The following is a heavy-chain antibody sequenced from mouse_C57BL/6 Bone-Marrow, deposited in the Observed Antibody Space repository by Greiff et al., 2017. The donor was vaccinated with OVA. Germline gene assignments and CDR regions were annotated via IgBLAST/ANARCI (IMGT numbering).Heavy chain of an antibody. Sequence: QVQLQQPGTELVKPGASVKLSCKASGYTFTSYWMHWVKQRPGQGLEWIGNINPSNGGTNYNEKFKGKATFTADTSSNTAYMQLSSLTTEDAAIYYCARKDSSGYVGFAYWGQGTLVTVSA. CDR1: GYTFTSYW. V-gene: IGHV1-53*01. J-gene: IGHJ3*01. D-gene: IGHD3-2*02. CDR2: INPSNGGT. CDR3: ARKDSSGYVGFAY.